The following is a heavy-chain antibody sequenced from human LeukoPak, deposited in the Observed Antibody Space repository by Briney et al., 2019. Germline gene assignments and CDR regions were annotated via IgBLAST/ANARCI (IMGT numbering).Heavy chain of an antibody. CDR1: GFTSSSIS. J-gene: IGHJ4*02. D-gene: IGHD3-22*01. V-gene: IGHV3-21*01. Sequence: GGSLRLSCAASGFTSSSISMNWFRQAPGKGLEWVSSISSSSSYIYYADSVKGRFTISRDNAKNSLYLQMNNLRAEDTAVYYCARDPPGDYYDSSGYMYYWGQGTLVTVSS. CDR3: ARDPPGDYYDSSGYMYY. CDR2: ISSSSSYI.